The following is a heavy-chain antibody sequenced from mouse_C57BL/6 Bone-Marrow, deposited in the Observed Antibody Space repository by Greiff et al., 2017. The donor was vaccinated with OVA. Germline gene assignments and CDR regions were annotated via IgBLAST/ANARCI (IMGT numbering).Heavy chain of an antibody. CDR1: GFTFSSYT. V-gene: IGHV5-9*01. CDR2: ISGGGGNT. Sequence: EVKLVESGGGLVKPGGSLKLSCAASGFTFSSYTMSWVRQTPEKRLEWVATISGGGGNTYYPDSVKGRFTISRDNAKNTLYLQMSSLRSEDTALYYCARGYYYGSSPFAYWGQGTLVTVSA. CDR3: ARGYYYGSSPFAY. J-gene: IGHJ3*01. D-gene: IGHD1-1*01.